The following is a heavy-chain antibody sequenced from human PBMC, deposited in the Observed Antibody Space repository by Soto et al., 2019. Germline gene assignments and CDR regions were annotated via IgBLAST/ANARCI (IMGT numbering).Heavy chain of an antibody. CDR2: INFSGST. CDR1: GGSISSRIHY. J-gene: IGHJ4*02. D-gene: IGHD3-10*01. V-gene: IGHV4-39*01. Sequence: SETLSLTCTVSGGSISSRIHYWGWIRQPPGKGLEWIGSINFSGSTYYNPSLKSRLTISIDTSKDQFSLTLNSVTAADTAVYYCARGSASETYHAFDYWGQGTPVTVSS. CDR3: ARGSASETYHAFDY.